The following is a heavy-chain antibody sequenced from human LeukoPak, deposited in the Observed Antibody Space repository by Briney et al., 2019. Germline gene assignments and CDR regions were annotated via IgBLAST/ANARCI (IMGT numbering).Heavy chain of an antibody. CDR1: GFTFGDTW. J-gene: IGHJ4*02. D-gene: IGHD3/OR15-3a*01. CDR2: IKQDESEK. Sequence: GGSLRLSCAASGFTFGDTWMNWVRQVPGQGLEWVANIKQDESEKFYVASVKGRFTISRDNGKSSLYLQMNSLRAEDTALYYCATSYDMGWLIGYWGQGTLVTVSS. CDR3: ATSYDMGWLIGY. V-gene: IGHV3-7*03.